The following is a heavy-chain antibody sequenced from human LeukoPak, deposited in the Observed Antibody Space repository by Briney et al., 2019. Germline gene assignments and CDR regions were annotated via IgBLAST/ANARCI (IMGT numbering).Heavy chain of an antibody. D-gene: IGHD2-2*01. CDR3: ARGRRVPAAMGNWFDP. V-gene: IGHV3-7*01. Sequence: GGSLRPSCAASGFTFSGYWMSWVRQAPGKGLEWVANINQDGSEKYYVDSVKGRFTISRDNAKNSLYLQMNSLRAEDTAVYYCARGRRVPAAMGNWFDPWGQGTLVTVSS. CDR1: GFTFSGYW. J-gene: IGHJ5*02. CDR2: INQDGSEK.